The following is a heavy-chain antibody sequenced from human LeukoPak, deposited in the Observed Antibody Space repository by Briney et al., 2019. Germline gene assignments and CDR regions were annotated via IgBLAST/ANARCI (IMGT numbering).Heavy chain of an antibody. D-gene: IGHD6-19*01. J-gene: IGHJ4*02. Sequence: ASVKVCCKASGYTVASYGVSWVRQAPGQGLEWMGWIGAYNGNTNYAQKLQGRVTMTTDTSTSTAYMELRSLRSDDTAVYYCARGRIPVAGTCFDYWGQGTLVTVSS. V-gene: IGHV1-18*01. CDR3: ARGRIPVAGTCFDY. CDR2: IGAYNGNT. CDR1: GYTVASYG.